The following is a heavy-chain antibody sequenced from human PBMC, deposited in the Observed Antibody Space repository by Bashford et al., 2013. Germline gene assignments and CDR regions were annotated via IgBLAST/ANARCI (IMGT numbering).Heavy chain of an antibody. V-gene: IGHV4-59*01. CDR1: GGSISSYY. J-gene: IGHJ5*01. D-gene: IGHD5-18*01. Sequence: ETLSLTCTVSGGSISSYYWSWIRQPPRKGLEWIGYIYYSGSSYYNPSLQSRVTMAVDTSKRQFSLKLTSVTAADTAVYYCARDGVDTALVGGSWFDSWGQGTLVTVSS. CDR3: ARDGVDTALVGGSWFDS. CDR2: IYYSGSS.